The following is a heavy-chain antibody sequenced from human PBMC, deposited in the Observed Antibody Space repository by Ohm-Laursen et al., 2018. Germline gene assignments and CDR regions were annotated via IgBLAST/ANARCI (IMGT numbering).Heavy chain of an antibody. Sequence: LSLTCAASGFTVSTNYMIWVRQAPGKGLEWVSVIYSGNSTYYADSVRGRFTISRDNSKNTLYLQMNSLGAEDTAVYYCARVQWYYDSSGSQHYFDYWGQGTLVTVSS. J-gene: IGHJ4*02. CDR3: ARVQWYYDSSGSQHYFDY. V-gene: IGHV3-66*01. CDR1: GFTVSTNY. D-gene: IGHD3-22*01. CDR2: IYSGNST.